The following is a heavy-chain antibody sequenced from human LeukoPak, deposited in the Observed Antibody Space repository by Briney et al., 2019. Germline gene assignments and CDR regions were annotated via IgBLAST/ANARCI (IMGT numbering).Heavy chain of an antibody. Sequence: PGGSLRLSCAPSGFTFSSYGMHWVRQAPGKGLEWVAVISYDGSNKYYADSVKGRFTISRDNSKNTLYLQMNSLRAEDTAVYYCAKLPTVAGIDYWGQGTLVTVSS. D-gene: IGHD6-19*01. V-gene: IGHV3-30*18. J-gene: IGHJ4*02. CDR2: ISYDGSNK. CDR3: AKLPTVAGIDY. CDR1: GFTFSSYG.